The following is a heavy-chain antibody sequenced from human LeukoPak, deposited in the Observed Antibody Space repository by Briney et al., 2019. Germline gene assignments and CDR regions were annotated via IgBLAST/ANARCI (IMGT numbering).Heavy chain of an antibody. CDR1: GGSFSGYY. CDR2: INHSGST. V-gene: IGHV4-34*01. J-gene: IGHJ4*02. D-gene: IGHD3-3*01. Sequence: SETLSLTCAVYGGSFSGYYWSWIRQPPGKGLEWIGEINHSGSTNYNPSLKSRVTISVDTSKNQFSLKLSSVTAADTAVYYCARARPYYDFWSGYPEYYFDYWGQGTLVTVSS. CDR3: ARARPYYDFWSGYPEYYFDY.